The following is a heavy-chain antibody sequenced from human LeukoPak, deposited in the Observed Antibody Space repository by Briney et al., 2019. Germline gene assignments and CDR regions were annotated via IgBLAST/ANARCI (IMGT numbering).Heavy chain of an antibody. CDR1: GGSISSSSYY. CDR2: INHSGST. D-gene: IGHD3-16*01. Sequence: SETLSLTCTVSGGSISSSSYYWSWIRQPPGKGLEWIGEINHSGSTNYNPSLKSRVTISVDTSKNQFSLKLSSVTAADTAVYYCARDRLHYYYMDVWGKGTTVTVSS. CDR3: ARDRLHYYYMDV. J-gene: IGHJ6*03. V-gene: IGHV4-39*07.